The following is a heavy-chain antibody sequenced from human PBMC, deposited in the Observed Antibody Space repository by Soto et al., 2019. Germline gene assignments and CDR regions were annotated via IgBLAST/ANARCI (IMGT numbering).Heavy chain of an antibody. D-gene: IGHD3-3*01. CDR3: ARVRLSDYDFWSGPDAFDI. Sequence: EPMSHTCAVSGGSISRSTWRSWVQQPPGKGLEWLGETFHSGSTNYNPPLKSRVTRSVDKSKNQFSLKLSSVTAADTAVYYCARVRLSDYDFWSGPDAFDIWGQGTMVTVSS. CDR2: TFHSGST. V-gene: IGHV4-4*02. CDR1: GGSISRSTW. J-gene: IGHJ3*02.